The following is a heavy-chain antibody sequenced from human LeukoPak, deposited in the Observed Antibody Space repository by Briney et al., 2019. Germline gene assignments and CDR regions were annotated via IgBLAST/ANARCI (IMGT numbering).Heavy chain of an antibody. V-gene: IGHV3-23*01. J-gene: IGHJ4*02. CDR3: AKDTRRKVVRAARPDYFDY. CDR1: GFSFSSYA. Sequence: GGSLRLSCAVSGFSFSSYAMSWVREAPGKGREWVSAISGSGVRTYYADSVKCRFTISRDNSKNTLCLQINSLRAEDTAVYYCAKDTRRKVVRAARPDYFDYWGEGPLVTVSS. D-gene: IGHD2-2*01. CDR2: ISGSGVRT.